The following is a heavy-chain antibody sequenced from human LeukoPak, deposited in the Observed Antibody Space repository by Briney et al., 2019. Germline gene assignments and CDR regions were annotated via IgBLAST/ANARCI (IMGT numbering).Heavy chain of an antibody. V-gene: IGHV3-21*01. CDR2: ISSSSSYI. D-gene: IGHD3-10*01. CDR1: GFTFSSYS. J-gene: IGHJ4*02. Sequence: GGSLRLSCAASGFTFSSYSMNWVRQAPGKGLEWVSSISSSSSYIYYADSVKGRFTISRDNAKNSLYLQMNSLRAEDKAVYYCARVMVRGVNITNLEPFDYWGQGTLVTVSS. CDR3: ARVMVRGVNITNLEPFDY.